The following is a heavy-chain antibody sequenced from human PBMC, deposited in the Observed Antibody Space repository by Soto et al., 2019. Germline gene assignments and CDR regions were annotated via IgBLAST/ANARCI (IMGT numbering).Heavy chain of an antibody. D-gene: IGHD3-10*01. CDR1: GASIITDNW. J-gene: IGHJ4*02. Sequence: QVQLQESGPGLVKPSGTLSLTCALSGASIITDNWWCWVRQPPGEEMEWMGEIYHNGNTNFNPSAKSRVTISVDTSKNPFTLTVSSVTAADTAIYYCARASASAKLRGVVINWGQGTLVTVSS. CDR2: IYHNGNT. CDR3: ARASASAKLRGVVIN. V-gene: IGHV4-4*02.